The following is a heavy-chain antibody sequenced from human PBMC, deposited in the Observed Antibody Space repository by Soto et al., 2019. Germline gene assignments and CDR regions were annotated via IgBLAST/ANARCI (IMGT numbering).Heavy chain of an antibody. CDR2: INPKFGDT. Sequence: QVQLVQSGAEMKEPGDSVRVSCEASGYTFTSYYIHWVRQAPGQGLEWMGWINPKFGDTTYAQDFQGRVSMTRDMAKSTGHIESSRQTSDDTPIFYCARNIDYYYGQGSGNGHCFWGAGTKVTVIS. D-gene: IGHD3-10*01. CDR1: GYTFTSYY. V-gene: IGHV1-2*02. J-gene: IGHJ6*04. CDR3: ARNIDYYYGQGSGNGHCF.